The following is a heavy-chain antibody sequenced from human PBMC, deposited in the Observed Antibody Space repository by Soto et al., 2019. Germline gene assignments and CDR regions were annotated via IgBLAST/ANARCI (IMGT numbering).Heavy chain of an antibody. V-gene: IGHV3-23*01. CDR3: ARRYYYDGSGPYGMDV. D-gene: IGHD3-22*01. Sequence: GSLRLSCAVSGFTFNSYGMSWVRQAPGKGLEWVSAISASGGSRYYADSVKGRFTISRDNSKNTLFLQMNSLSAEDTAVYYCARRYYYDGSGPYGMDVWGQGTTVTV. CDR2: ISASGGSR. J-gene: IGHJ6*02. CDR1: GFTFNSYG.